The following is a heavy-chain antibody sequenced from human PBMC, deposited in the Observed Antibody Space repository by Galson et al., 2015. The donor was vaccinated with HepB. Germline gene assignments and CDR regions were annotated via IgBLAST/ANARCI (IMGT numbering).Heavy chain of an antibody. D-gene: IGHD2-8*01. CDR3: AKDGIMVSNNPYQLHF. J-gene: IGHJ4*02. CDR1: GFTFSRYA. Sequence: LRLSCAASGFTFSRYAMTWVRQAPGKGLERISSITSNGGRTFYTNSVKGRFTISRDNSRNTVVLQLSSLRPEDTAVYYCAKDGIMVSNNPYQLHFWGQGTLVSVSS. CDR2: ITSNGGRT. V-gene: IGHV3-23*01.